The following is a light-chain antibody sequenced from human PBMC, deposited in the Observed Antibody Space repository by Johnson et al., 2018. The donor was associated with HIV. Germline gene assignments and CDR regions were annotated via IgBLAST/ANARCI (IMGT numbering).Light chain of an antibody. CDR2: DNN. J-gene: IGLJ1*01. V-gene: IGLV1-51*01. Sequence: QSVLTQPPSVSAAPGQKVTISCSGSSSNIGDNYVSWYQQFPGTAPKLLIYDNNKRPSGIPDRFSGSKSGTSATLGITGLPTGDEADYYCGTWDDSLSTGGVFGAGTKVTVL. CDR3: GTWDDSLSTGGV. CDR1: SSNIGDNY.